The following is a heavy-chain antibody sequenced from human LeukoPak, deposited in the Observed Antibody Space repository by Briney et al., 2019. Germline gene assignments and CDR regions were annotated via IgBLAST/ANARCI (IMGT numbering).Heavy chain of an antibody. Sequence: GRSLRLSCAASGFTFDDYAMHWVRQAPGKGLEWVSGISWNSGSIGYADSVKGRFTISRDNAKNSLYLQMNSLRAEDTALYYCAKDVRSVVVITTVHYYGMDVWGQGTTVTVSS. CDR3: AKDVRSVVVITTVHYYGMDV. D-gene: IGHD3-22*01. J-gene: IGHJ6*02. CDR1: GFTFDDYA. V-gene: IGHV3-9*01. CDR2: ISWNSGSI.